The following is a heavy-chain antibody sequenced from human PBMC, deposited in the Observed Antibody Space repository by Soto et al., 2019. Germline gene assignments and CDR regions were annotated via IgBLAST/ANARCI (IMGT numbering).Heavy chain of an antibody. CDR2: ISGSGGST. Sequence: GESLKISCAASGFTFSSYAMSWVRQAPGKGLEWVSAISGSGGSTYYADSVKGRFTISRDNSKNTLYLQMNSLRAEDTAVYYCAKDRSGPTNYDYIWGSHFDYWGQGTLVTVSS. V-gene: IGHV3-23*01. J-gene: IGHJ4*02. D-gene: IGHD3-16*01. CDR1: GFTFSSYA. CDR3: AKDRSGPTNYDYIWGSHFDY.